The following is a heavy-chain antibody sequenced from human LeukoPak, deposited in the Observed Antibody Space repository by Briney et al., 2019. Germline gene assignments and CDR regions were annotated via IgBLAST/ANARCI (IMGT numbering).Heavy chain of an antibody. Sequence: SETLSLTCVVSGDSITSGGYCWSWIRQPPGKGLEWIGYIYYSGSASYNPSLKSRVTISVDTSKNQFSLKLSSVTAADTAVYYCARGVRGAGYSSSSRYFDYWGQGTLVTVSS. D-gene: IGHD6-13*01. CDR2: IYYSGSA. CDR1: GDSITSGGYC. J-gene: IGHJ4*02. V-gene: IGHV4-30-2*01. CDR3: ARGVRGAGYSSSSRYFDY.